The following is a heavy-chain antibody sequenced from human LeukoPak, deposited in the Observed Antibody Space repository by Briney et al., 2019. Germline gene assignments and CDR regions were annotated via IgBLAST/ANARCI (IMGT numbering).Heavy chain of an antibody. CDR3: ARDPKSPITMVRGAYFDY. CDR1: GFTFSTYI. V-gene: IGHV3-21*01. J-gene: IGHJ4*02. Sequence: GGSLRLSCAASGFTFSTYIMNWVRQTPGKGLEWVSSISSSSSYIYYADSVKGRFTISRDNAKNSLYLQMNSLRAEDTAVYYCARDPKSPITMVRGAYFDYWGQGTLVTVSS. D-gene: IGHD3-10*01. CDR2: ISSSSSYI.